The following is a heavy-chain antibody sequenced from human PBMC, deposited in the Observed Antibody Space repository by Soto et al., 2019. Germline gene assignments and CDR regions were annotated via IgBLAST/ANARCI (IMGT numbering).Heavy chain of an antibody. Sequence: GGSLRLSCAGSGFTFSSYGMHWVRQAPGKGLEWVAVISYDGSDKYYADSVKGRFTISRDNSKNTLYLQMNSLRAEDTAVYYCARDYYRFNSGYGFSMDVWGQGTTVTVSS. CDR3: ARDYYRFNSGYGFSMDV. CDR1: GFTFSSYG. J-gene: IGHJ6*02. V-gene: IGHV3-30*03. CDR2: ISYDGSDK. D-gene: IGHD5-12*01.